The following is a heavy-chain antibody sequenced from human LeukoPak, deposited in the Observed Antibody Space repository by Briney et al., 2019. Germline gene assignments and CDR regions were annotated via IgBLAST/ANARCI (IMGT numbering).Heavy chain of an antibody. CDR1: GFTFSSYE. J-gene: IGHJ4*02. CDR3: ARENEYSSSSFDY. V-gene: IGHV3-48*03. Sequence: GGSLRLSCAASGFTFSSYEMNWVRQAPGKGLEWVSYISSSGSAIYYADSVEGRFTISRDNAQNSLYLQMNSLRAEDTAVYYCARENEYSSSSFDYWGQGTLVTVSS. CDR2: ISSSGSAI. D-gene: IGHD6-6*01.